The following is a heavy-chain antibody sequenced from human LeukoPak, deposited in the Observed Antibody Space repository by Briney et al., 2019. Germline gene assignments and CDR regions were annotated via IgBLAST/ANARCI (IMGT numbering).Heavy chain of an antibody. V-gene: IGHV3-30-3*02. CDR2: ISYDGNNK. J-gene: IGHJ4*02. Sequence: GRSLRLSCAASGFTFSSYAMHWVRQAPGKGLEWVAVISYDGNNKYYADSVKGRFTISRDNSKNTLYLQVSGLRAEDTAVYYCAKRDRPCSGDCSAPYYFDYWGQGTLVTVSS. CDR3: AKRDRPCSGDCSAPYYFDY. D-gene: IGHD2-21*02. CDR1: GFTFSSYA.